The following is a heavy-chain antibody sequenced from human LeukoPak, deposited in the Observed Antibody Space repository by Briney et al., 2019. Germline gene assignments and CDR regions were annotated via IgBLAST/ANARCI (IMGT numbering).Heavy chain of an antibody. J-gene: IGHJ5*02. CDR1: GFTFSDYY. V-gene: IGHV3-11*04. CDR3: ARDVSGPGPAWFDP. Sequence: GGSLRLSCAASGFTFSDYYMSWIRQAPGKGLEWVSYISSGGSTIYYADSVKGRFTISRDNAKNSLYLQMNSLRAEDTAVYYCARDVSGPGPAWFDPWGQGTLVTVSS. CDR2: ISSGGSTI.